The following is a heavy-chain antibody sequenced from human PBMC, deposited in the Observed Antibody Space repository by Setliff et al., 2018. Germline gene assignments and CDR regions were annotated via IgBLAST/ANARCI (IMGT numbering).Heavy chain of an antibody. J-gene: IGHJ4*02. D-gene: IGHD6-19*01. V-gene: IGHV4-61*05. Sequence: SETLSLTCTVSGASITNINYYWGLIRQPPGKGLEWIGEIYHSGSINYNPSLKSRVTMSVDKSKNQFSLKLTSVTAADMAVYYCARGRAGHSGHWGQGTLVTVSS. CDR2: IYHSGSI. CDR3: ARGRAGHSGH. CDR1: GASITNINYY.